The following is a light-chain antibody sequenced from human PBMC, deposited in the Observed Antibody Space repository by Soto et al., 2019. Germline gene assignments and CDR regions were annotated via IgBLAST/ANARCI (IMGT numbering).Light chain of an antibody. V-gene: IGKV3-11*02. CDR3: QQRQNCPPIT. J-gene: IGKJ5*01. CDR1: QTVGSN. Sequence: EIVMTQSPASLSMSAGERITLSCRASQTVGSNLAWYQKKPGQAPRLIXYDAANRAAGGPARCSGGRSWGDVALTISSLEPEDFAIYYCQQRQNCPPITFGQGTRLEIK. CDR2: DAA.